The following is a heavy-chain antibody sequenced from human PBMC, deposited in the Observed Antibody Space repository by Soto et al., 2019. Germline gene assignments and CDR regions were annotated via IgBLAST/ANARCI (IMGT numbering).Heavy chain of an antibody. CDR3: ARERYQVISDGMDV. J-gene: IGHJ6*02. CDR2: INPETGGT. CDR1: GYTFTGYY. V-gene: IGHV1-2*02. Sequence: QVQLVQSGADVKTPGASVRVSCKASGYTFTGYYVHWVREAPGQGLEWMGWINPETGGTSYAQKCQGRVTLSRDTSINTAYLEVSRLRFDDAAVYFCARERYQVISDGMDVWGQGTTVTVSS. D-gene: IGHD2-2*01.